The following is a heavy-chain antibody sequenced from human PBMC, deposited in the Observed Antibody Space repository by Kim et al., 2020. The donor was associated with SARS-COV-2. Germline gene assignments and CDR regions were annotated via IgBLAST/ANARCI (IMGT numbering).Heavy chain of an antibody. Sequence: ASVKVSCKASGYTFTSYDINWVRQATGQGLEWMGWMNPNSGNTGYAQKFQGRVTMTRNTSISTAYMELSSLRSEDTAVYYCARVYSSSWYSYDAFDIWGQGTMVTVSS. CDR3: ARVYSSSWYSYDAFDI. CDR1: GYTFTSYD. J-gene: IGHJ3*02. D-gene: IGHD6-13*01. V-gene: IGHV1-8*01. CDR2: MNPNSGNT.